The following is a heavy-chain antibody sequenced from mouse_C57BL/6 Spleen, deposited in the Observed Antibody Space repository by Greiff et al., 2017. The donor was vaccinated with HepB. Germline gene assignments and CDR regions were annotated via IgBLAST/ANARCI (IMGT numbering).Heavy chain of an antibody. CDR3: ARPGDYGYYAMDY. J-gene: IGHJ4*01. CDR2: IYPGDGDT. Sequence: QVQLQQSGPELVKPGASVKISCKASGYAFSSSWMNWVKQRPGKGLEWIGRIYPGDGDTNYNGKFKGKATLTADKSSSTAYMKLSSLPSEDSAVYFCARPGDYGYYAMDYWGQGTSVTVSS. CDR1: GYAFSSSW. V-gene: IGHV1-82*01. D-gene: IGHD2-4*01.